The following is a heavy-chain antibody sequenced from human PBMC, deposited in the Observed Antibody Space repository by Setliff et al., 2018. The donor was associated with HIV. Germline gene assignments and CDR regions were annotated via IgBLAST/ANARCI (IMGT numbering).Heavy chain of an antibody. CDR1: GDTFNSHA. Sequence: SVKVSCKASGDTFNSHAISWVRQAPGQGLEWMGGIIPILGTTNYAQKFQGRVTITADESTSTVYMELTRLRSEDTAVYYCARTLGYCSGGSCYLDYWGQGTLVTAPQ. CDR3: ARTLGYCSGGSCYLDY. J-gene: IGHJ4*02. D-gene: IGHD2-15*01. CDR2: IIPILGTT. V-gene: IGHV1-69*13.